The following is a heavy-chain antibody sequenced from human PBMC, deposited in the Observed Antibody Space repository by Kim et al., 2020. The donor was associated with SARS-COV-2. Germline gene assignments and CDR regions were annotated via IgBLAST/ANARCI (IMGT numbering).Heavy chain of an antibody. J-gene: IGHJ6*02. D-gene: IGHD3-10*01. Sequence: GGSLRLSCAASGFTFDDYAMHWVRQAPGKGLEWVSGISWNSGSIGYADSVKGRFTISRDNAKNSLYLQMNSLRAEDTALYYCAKDGEGGHAGHYGMDVWGQGTTVTVSS. CDR1: GFTFDDYA. CDR2: ISWNSGSI. V-gene: IGHV3-9*01. CDR3: AKDGEGGHAGHYGMDV.